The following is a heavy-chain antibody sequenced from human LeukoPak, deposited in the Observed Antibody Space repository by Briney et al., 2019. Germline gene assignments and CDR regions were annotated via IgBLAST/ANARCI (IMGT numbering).Heavy chain of an antibody. CDR1: GFTFSSYA. Sequence: PGGSLRLSCAASGFTFSSYAMHWVRQAPGKGLEYVSAISSNGGSTYYANSVKGRFTISRDNSKNTLYLQMGSLRAEDMAVYYCARNSDSALAAAYYYYGMDVWGQGTTVTVSS. V-gene: IGHV3-64*01. CDR2: ISSNGGST. D-gene: IGHD6-13*01. J-gene: IGHJ6*02. CDR3: ARNSDSALAAAYYYYGMDV.